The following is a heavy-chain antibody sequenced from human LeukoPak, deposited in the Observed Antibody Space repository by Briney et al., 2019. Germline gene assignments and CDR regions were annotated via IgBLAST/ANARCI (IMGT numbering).Heavy chain of an antibody. D-gene: IGHD3-10*01. V-gene: IGHV3-11*05. Sequence: GGSLRLSCAASGFTFSDYYMSWIRQAPGKGLEWVSYISSSSSYTNYADSVKGRLTISRDNAKNSLYLQMNSLRAEDTAVYYCARVPPRYYGSGSYSGTFDYWGQGTLVTVSS. J-gene: IGHJ4*02. CDR1: GFTFSDYY. CDR2: ISSSSSYT. CDR3: ARVPPRYYGSGSYSGTFDY.